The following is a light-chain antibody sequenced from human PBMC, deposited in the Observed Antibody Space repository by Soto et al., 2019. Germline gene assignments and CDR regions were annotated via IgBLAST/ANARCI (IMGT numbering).Light chain of an antibody. CDR2: EVT. CDR3: SSYAGSNNLV. Sequence: QSVLTQPPSASGSRGQSVTISCTGTSSDVGGYNYVSWYQHHPGKAPKFMIYEVTKRPSGVPERFSGSKSGNTASLTVAGLQADDEADYYCSSYAGSNNLVFGGGTKLTVL. CDR1: SSDVGGYNY. V-gene: IGLV2-8*01. J-gene: IGLJ3*02.